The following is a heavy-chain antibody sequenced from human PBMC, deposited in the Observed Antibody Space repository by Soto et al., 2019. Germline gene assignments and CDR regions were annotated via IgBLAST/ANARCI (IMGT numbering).Heavy chain of an antibody. V-gene: IGHV4-34*01. CDR2: INHSGST. J-gene: IGHJ4*02. Sequence: SETLSLTCAVYGGSFSGYYWSWIRQPPGKGLEWIGEINHSGSTNYNPSLKSRVTISVDTSKNQFSLKLSSVTAADTAVYYCARVANWFRPTSYYFDYWGQGTLVTVSS. CDR3: ARVANWFRPTSYYFDY. CDR1: GGSFSGYY. D-gene: IGHD7-27*01.